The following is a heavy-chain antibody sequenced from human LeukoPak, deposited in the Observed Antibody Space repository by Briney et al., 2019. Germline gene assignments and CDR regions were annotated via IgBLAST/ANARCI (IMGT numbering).Heavy chain of an antibody. D-gene: IGHD2-2*01. CDR2: ISSSGSTI. CDR3: ARVVPAAIFDY. V-gene: IGHV3-48*03. Sequence: GGSLRLSCAASGFTFSSYEMNWVRQAPGKGLECVSYISSSGSTIYYADSVKGRFTISRDNAKNSLYLQMNSLRAEDTAVYYCARVVPAAIFDYWGQGTLVTVSS. CDR1: GFTFSSYE. J-gene: IGHJ4*02.